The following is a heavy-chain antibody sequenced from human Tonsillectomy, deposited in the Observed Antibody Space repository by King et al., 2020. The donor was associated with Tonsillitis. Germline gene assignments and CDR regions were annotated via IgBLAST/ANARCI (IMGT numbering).Heavy chain of an antibody. CDR2: INPSGVST. Sequence: QLVQSGAEVKKPGASVQVSCKASGYTFTNYYMHWVRQAPGQGLEWMGIINPSGVSTSYAQKFQGRVTMTRDTSTSPVYMELSSLKSEDTAVYYCARSLVGVDDAFDIWGQGTMVTVSS. V-gene: IGHV1-46*03. CDR3: ARSLVGVDDAFDI. J-gene: IGHJ3*02. CDR1: GYTFTNYY. D-gene: IGHD1-26*01.